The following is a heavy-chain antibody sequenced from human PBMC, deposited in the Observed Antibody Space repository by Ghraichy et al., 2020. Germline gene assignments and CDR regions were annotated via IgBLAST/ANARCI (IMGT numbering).Heavy chain of an antibody. CDR2: ISYDGSNK. D-gene: IGHD3-10*01. J-gene: IGHJ4*02. CDR3: AREPFGELLYPGPS. CDR1: GFTFSSYA. Sequence: GGSLRLSCAASGFTFSSYAMHWVRQAPGKGLEWVAVISYDGSNKYYADSVKGRFTISRDNSKNTLYLQMNSLRAEDTAVYYCAREPFGELLYPGPSWGQGTLVTVSS. V-gene: IGHV3-30*04.